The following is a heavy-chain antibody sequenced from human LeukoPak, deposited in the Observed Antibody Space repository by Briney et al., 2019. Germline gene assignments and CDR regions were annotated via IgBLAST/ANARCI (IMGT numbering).Heavy chain of an antibody. CDR2: IYYSGST. J-gene: IGHJ2*01. CDR3: ARASIVVVPAATYWYFDL. CDR1: GCSISSYY. V-gene: IGHV4-59*01. D-gene: IGHD2-2*01. Sequence: IPSETLSLTCTVSGCSISSYYWGWIRQPPGKGLEWIGYIYYSGSTNYNPSLKSRVTISVDTSKNQFPLKLSSVTAADTAVYYCARASIVVVPAATYWYFDLWGRGTLVTVSS.